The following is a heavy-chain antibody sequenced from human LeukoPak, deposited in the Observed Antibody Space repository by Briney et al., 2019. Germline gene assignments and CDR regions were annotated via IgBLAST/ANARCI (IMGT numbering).Heavy chain of an antibody. CDR3: ARDADGYSGYGGFDY. V-gene: IGHV4-34*01. D-gene: IGHD5-12*01. Sequence: PSETLSLTCAVYGGSFSGYYWSWVRQPPGKGLEWIGEINHSGRTNYNPTLKSTVTISVDTSKNQFSLKLSSETAADTAVYYCARDADGYSGYGGFDYWGQGTLVTVSS. CDR2: INHSGRT. CDR1: GGSFSGYY. J-gene: IGHJ4*02.